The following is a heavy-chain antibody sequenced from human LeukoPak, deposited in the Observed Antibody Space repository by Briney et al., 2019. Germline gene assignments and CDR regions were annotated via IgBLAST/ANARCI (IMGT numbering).Heavy chain of an antibody. CDR3: ARLGYCSGGSRYTDYYFDY. CDR2: IYSDGST. V-gene: IGHV3-66*01. CDR1: GFTVSSNY. J-gene: IGHJ4*02. D-gene: IGHD2-15*01. Sequence: PGGSLRLSCAASGFTVSSNYMSWVRQAPGKGLEWVSVIYSDGSTYYADSVKGRFTISRDNSKNTLYLQMNSLRAEDTAVYYCARLGYCSGGSRYTDYYFDYWGQGTLVTVSS.